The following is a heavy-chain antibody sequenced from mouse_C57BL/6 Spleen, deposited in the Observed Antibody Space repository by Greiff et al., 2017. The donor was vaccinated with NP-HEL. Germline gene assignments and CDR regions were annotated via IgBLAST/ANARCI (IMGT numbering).Heavy chain of an antibody. CDR2: IDPSDSYT. J-gene: IGHJ4*01. V-gene: IGHV1-69*01. CDR1: GYTFTSYW. Sequence: QVQLKQPGAELVMPGASVKLSCKASGYTFTSYWMHWVKQRPGQGLEWIGEIDPSDSYTNYNQKFKGKSTLTVDKSSSTAYMQLSSLTSEDSAVYYCARRENYYGSSHYYAMDYWGQGTSVTVSS. CDR3: ARRENYYGSSHYYAMDY. D-gene: IGHD1-1*01.